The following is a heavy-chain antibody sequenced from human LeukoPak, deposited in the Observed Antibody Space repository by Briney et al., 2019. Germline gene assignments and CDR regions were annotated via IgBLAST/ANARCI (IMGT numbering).Heavy chain of an antibody. V-gene: IGHV3-48*03. D-gene: IGHD4-17*01. CDR1: GLTFSSYE. Sequence: GGSLRLSCAASGLTFSSYEMNWVRQAPGKGLEWVSYISSSGSTIYYADSVKGRFTISRDNAKSSLYLQMNSLRAEDTAVYYCARRGGDFDYWGQGTLVTVSS. J-gene: IGHJ4*02. CDR2: ISSSGSTI. CDR3: ARRGGDFDY.